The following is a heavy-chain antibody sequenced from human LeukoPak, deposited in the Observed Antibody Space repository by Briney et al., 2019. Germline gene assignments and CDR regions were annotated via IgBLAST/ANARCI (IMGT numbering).Heavy chain of an antibody. CDR1: GFTFSSYA. CDR3: AKDPNSGYSSSSG. CDR2: ISGSGGST. D-gene: IGHD6-6*01. J-gene: IGHJ4*02. V-gene: IGHV3-23*01. Sequence: GGSLRLSCAASGFTFSSYAMSWVRQAPGKGLEWVSAISGSGGSTYYADSVKGRFTISGDNSKNTLYLQMNSLRAEDTAVYYCAKDPNSGYSSSSGWGQGTLVTVSS.